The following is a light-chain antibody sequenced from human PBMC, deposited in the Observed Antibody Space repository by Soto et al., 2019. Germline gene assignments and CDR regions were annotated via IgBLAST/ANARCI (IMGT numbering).Light chain of an antibody. V-gene: IGKV3-20*01. Sequence: EIGLTQSPGTLSLSPGERATLSCRASQSVCSSYLAWYQQKPGQAPRLLIYGASSRATGIPDRFSGSGSGTDFTLTISRLEPEDFAVYYCQQYGSSPQTFGQGTKLEIK. CDR3: QQYGSSPQT. CDR1: QSVCSSY. J-gene: IGKJ2*01. CDR2: GAS.